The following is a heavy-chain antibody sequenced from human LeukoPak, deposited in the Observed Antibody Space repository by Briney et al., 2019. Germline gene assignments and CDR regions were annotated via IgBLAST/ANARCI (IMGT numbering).Heavy chain of an antibody. CDR2: ISSTTS. J-gene: IGHJ4*02. CDR3: AKGEGSYHGLDY. V-gene: IGHV3-21*04. D-gene: IGHD1-26*01. CDR1: GFTFSSYS. Sequence: GGSLRLSCAASGFTFSSYSMNWVRQAPGKGLEWVSSISSTTSYADSVKGRFTISRGNAKNSLYLQMNSLRAEDTAVYYCAKGEGSYHGLDYWGQGTLVTVSS.